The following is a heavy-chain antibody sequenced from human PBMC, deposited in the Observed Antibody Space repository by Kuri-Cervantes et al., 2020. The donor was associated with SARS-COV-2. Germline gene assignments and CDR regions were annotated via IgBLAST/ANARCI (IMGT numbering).Heavy chain of an antibody. CDR2: ILYHGVDS. V-gene: IGHV3-30*03. Sequence: LSLTCAVSGFTFSSFSMNWVRQAPGKGLEWVAVILYHGVDSYYADSVKGRFTISRDNSKNTVYLQMNSLRPEDTAVYYCTRAQTSFDSWGQGTLVTVSS. J-gene: IGHJ4*02. CDR1: GFTFSSFS. CDR3: TRAQTSFDS.